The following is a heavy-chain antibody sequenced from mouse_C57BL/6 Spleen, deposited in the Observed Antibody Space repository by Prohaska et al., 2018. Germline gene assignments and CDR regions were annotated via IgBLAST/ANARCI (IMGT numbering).Heavy chain of an antibody. CDR2: INHNNGGN. CDR3: ARIDGYYVGPYYAMDY. V-gene: IGHV1-18*01. Sequence: EVQLQQSGPELVKPGASVKIPCTASGYTFTDYNLDWVKQIHGKGLECIGDINHNNGGNIDNQKFKGKATLTVDKSSSTAYMELRSLTSEDTAVYYCARIDGYYVGPYYAMDYWGQGTSVTVSS. CDR1: GYTFTDYN. D-gene: IGHD2-3*01. J-gene: IGHJ4*01.